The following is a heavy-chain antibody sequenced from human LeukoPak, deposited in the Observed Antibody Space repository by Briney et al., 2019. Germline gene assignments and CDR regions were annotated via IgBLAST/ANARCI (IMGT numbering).Heavy chain of an antibody. D-gene: IGHD6-19*01. Sequence: PGGSLRLSCAASGFTFSTYSMNWVRQAPGKGLEWVSYISSSSSTIYYADSVKGRFTISRDNAKNSLYLQMSSLRDEDTAVYYCAREGIAVAGTGSERPWGQGTLVTVS. CDR3: AREGIAVAGTGSERP. CDR1: GFTFSTYS. V-gene: IGHV3-48*02. CDR2: ISSSSSTI. J-gene: IGHJ5*02.